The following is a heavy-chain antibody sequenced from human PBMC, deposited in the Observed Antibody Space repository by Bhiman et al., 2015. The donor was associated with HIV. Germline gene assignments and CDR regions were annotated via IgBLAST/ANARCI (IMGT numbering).Heavy chain of an antibody. V-gene: IGHV3-23*04. D-gene: IGHD6-19*01. Sequence: VQLVESGGGLVQPGGSLRLSCAASGFTFSNYDMTWVRQAPEKGLEWVSTISGSGDTTYYADSVKGRFTISRDNSKNTLYLQMNSLRAEDTALYYCAKGHSSGWSKSDLWGQGTLVTVSS. CDR1: GFTFSNYD. CDR2: ISGSGDTT. J-gene: IGHJ5*02. CDR3: AKGHSSGWSKSDL.